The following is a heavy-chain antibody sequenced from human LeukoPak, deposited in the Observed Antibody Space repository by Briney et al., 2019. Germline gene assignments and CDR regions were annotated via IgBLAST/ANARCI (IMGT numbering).Heavy chain of an antibody. CDR1: GGSIKTTGDY. Sequence: PSETLSLTCTVSGGSIKTTGDYWGWIRQPPGKGLEWIGSIYHSGGTYYNPSLKSRVMISVDTSKNQFSLRLTSATAADTGVYYCARRVGATRYLGVFDIWGQGTMVTVSS. J-gene: IGHJ3*02. V-gene: IGHV4-39*01. CDR2: IYHSGGT. D-gene: IGHD1-26*01. CDR3: ARRVGATRYLGVFDI.